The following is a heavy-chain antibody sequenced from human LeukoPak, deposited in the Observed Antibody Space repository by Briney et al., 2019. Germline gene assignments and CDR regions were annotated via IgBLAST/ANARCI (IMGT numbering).Heavy chain of an antibody. CDR2: INHNGNVN. Sequence: GGSLRLSCAASGFTFANAWMNWARQAPGKGLEWVASINHNGNVNYYVDSVRGRFTISRDNAKNSLFLQMNSLRAEDTAVYYCARGPLIAAAGTWWGQGTLVTVSS. CDR3: ARGPLIAAAGTW. J-gene: IGHJ4*02. V-gene: IGHV3-7*03. D-gene: IGHD6-13*01. CDR1: GFTFANAW.